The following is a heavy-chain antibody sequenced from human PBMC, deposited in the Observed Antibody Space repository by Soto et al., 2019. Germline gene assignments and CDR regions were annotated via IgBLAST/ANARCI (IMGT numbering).Heavy chain of an antibody. CDR3: ARDRGRGYCTGGLCYLGLDH. Sequence: PGESPRPSCAASGFTFSHFAMHWVRQAPGKGLGWISVISFNATNGFFADSVKGRFSISRDNSANRLYLQMTNLSPEDTAIYYCARDRGRGYCTGGLCYLGLDHWGQGTPVPSPQ. CDR2: ISFNATNG. J-gene: IGHJ4*02. D-gene: IGHD2-8*02. V-gene: IGHV3-30-3*01. CDR1: GFTFSHFA.